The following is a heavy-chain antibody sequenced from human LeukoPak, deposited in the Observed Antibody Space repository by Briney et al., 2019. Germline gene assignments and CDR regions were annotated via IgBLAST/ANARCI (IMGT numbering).Heavy chain of an antibody. V-gene: IGHV3-7*01. CDR1: GFTFSSYW. CDR2: IKQDGSEK. CDR3: ARGDSSGYSPYCFDY. J-gene: IGHJ4*02. D-gene: IGHD3-22*01. Sequence: PGGSLRLSCAASGFTFSSYWMSWVRQAPGKGLEWVANIKQDGSEKYYVDSVKGRFTISRDNAKNSLYLQMNSLRAEDTAVYYCARGDSSGYSPYCFDYWGQGTLITVSS.